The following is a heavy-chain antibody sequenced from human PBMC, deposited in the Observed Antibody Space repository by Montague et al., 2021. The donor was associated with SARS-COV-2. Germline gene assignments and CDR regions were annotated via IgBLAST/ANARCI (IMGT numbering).Heavy chain of an antibody. V-gene: IGHV3-33*01. D-gene: IGHD5-24*01. CDR1: GFTFSSYG. J-gene: IGHJ4*02. Sequence: SLRLSCAASGFTFSSYGMHWVRQAPAKGREWVAVIWKDGRYRFHAESVKGRFAISRDNSKNTLYLEMNTSRAEDTALYYCARDDSRDGNNFDYWGQGVLVTVSS. CDR3: ARDDSRDGNNFDY. CDR2: IWKDGRYR.